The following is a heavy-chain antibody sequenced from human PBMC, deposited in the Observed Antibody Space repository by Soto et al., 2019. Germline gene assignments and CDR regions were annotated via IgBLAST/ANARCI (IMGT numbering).Heavy chain of an antibody. V-gene: IGHV3-23*01. J-gene: IGHJ4*02. CDR1: GFTFSSYA. D-gene: IGHD2-15*01. CDR2: ISGSGGST. CDR3: AKDGQRYCSGGSCGYFDY. Sequence: EVQLLESGGGLVQPEGSLRLSCAASGFTFSSYAMSWVRQAPGKGLEWVSAISGSGGSTYYADSVKGRFTISRDNSKNTLYLQMNSLRAEDTAVYYCAKDGQRYCSGGSCGYFDYWGQGTLVTVSS.